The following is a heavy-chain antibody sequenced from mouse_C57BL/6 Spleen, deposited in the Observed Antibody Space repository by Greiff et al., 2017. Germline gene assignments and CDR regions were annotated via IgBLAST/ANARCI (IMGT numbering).Heavy chain of an antibody. J-gene: IGHJ4*01. CDR2: IRSKSNNYAT. D-gene: IGHD2-1*01. CDR3: VRHGIYYGNYYYAMDY. Sequence: EVQVVESGGGLVQPKGSLKLSCAASGFSFNTYAMNWVRQAPGTGLEWVARIRSKSNNYATYYADSVKDRFTISRDDSESMLYLQMNNLKTEDTAMYYCVRHGIYYGNYYYAMDYWGQGTSVTVSS. CDR1: GFSFNTYA. V-gene: IGHV10-1*01.